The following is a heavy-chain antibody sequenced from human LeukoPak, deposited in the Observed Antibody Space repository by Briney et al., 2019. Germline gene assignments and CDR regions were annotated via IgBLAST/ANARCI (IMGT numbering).Heavy chain of an antibody. V-gene: IGHV1-2*02. Sequence: GASVKVSCKASGYTFTGYYMHWVRQAPGQGLEWMGWINPNSGNTNYAQKFQGRVTMTRDTSISTAYMELSRLRSDDTAVYYCVRDRDGYNRGNWFDPWGQGTLVTVSS. CDR3: VRDRDGYNRGNWFDP. CDR1: GYTFTGYY. J-gene: IGHJ5*02. D-gene: IGHD5-24*01. CDR2: INPNSGNT.